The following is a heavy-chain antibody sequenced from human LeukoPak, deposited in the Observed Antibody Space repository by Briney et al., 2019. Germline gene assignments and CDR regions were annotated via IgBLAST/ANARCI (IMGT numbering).Heavy chain of an antibody. V-gene: IGHV1-2*06. Sequence: GASVKVSCKASGYTFTGYYMHWVRQAPGQGLEWMGRINPNSGGTNYAQKFQGRVTMTRDTSISTAYMELSRLRSDDTAVYYCARAGYSGSCFVDYWGQGTLVTVSS. CDR1: GYTFTGYY. CDR2: INPNSGGT. J-gene: IGHJ4*02. CDR3: ARAGYSGSCFVDY. D-gene: IGHD1-26*01.